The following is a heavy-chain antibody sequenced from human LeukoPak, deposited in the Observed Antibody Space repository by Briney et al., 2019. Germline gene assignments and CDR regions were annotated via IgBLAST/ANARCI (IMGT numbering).Heavy chain of an antibody. D-gene: IGHD4-17*01. CDR1: GGTFSSYA. CDR3: ARALMTTVTTYYFDY. Sequence: SVKVSCKASGGTFSSYAISWVRQAPGQGLEWMGGIIPIFGTANYAQKFQGRVTITADESTSTAYMELSSLRSEDTAVYYCARALMTTVTTYYFDYWGQGTLVTVSS. J-gene: IGHJ4*02. CDR2: IIPIFGTA. V-gene: IGHV1-69*13.